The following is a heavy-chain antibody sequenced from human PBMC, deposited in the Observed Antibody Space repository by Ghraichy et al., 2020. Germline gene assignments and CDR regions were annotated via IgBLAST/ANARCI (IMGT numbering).Heavy chain of an antibody. CDR2: IRTGANFYAP. CDR1: GFTFSEST. J-gene: IGHJ4*02. D-gene: IGHD5-12*01. CDR3: ARLSPLGAYSGYELDY. V-gene: IGHV3-73*01. Sequence: GGSLRLSCAGSGFTFSESTIHWVRQASGKGLERIGHIRTGANFYAPEYTASMKGRFIISRDSFGNTAYLQMNSLRTDDTAVYYCARLSPLGAYSGYELDYWGQGTQVTVSS.